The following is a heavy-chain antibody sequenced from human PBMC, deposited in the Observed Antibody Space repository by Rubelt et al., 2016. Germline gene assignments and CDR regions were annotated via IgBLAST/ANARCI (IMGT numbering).Heavy chain of an antibody. CDR3: ATRYGTWGYYYYYYGMDV. D-gene: IGHD7-27*01. CDR2: GNT. J-gene: IGHJ6*02. Sequence: GNTGYAQKFQGRVTMTRNTSISTAYMELSSLRSEDTAVYYCATRYGTWGYYYYYYGMDVWGQGTTVTVSS. V-gene: IGHV1-8*01.